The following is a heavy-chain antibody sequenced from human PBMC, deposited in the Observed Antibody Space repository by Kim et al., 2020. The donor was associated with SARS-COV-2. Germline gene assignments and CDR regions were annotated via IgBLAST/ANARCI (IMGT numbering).Heavy chain of an antibody. J-gene: IGHJ4*02. CDR1: GYSFTSYW. D-gene: IGHD3-9*01. CDR3: ARGGVLRYFDWLPSPADY. CDR2: IDPSDSYT. Sequence: GESLKISCKGSGYSFTSYWISWVRQMPGKGLEWMGRIDPSDSYTNYSPSFQGHVTISADKSISTAYLQWSSLKASDTAMYYCARGGVLRYFDWLPSPADYWGQGTLVTVSS. V-gene: IGHV5-10-1*01.